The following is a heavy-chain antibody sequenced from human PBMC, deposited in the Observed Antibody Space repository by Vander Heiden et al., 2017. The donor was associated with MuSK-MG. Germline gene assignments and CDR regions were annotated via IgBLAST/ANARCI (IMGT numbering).Heavy chain of an antibody. Sequence: EVQLVQSGPEVEKPGESLKISCKGFGFAFTTYWIGWVRQMPWKGLEWMGVIYPSDSDARVSPAFRGQVTISADKSTNTAYLQWSSLKASDTAMYYCARQINDSGDFLQGSDLWGQGTLVTVSS. J-gene: IGHJ5*02. CDR2: IYPSDSDA. CDR3: ARQINDSGDFLQGSDL. CDR1: GFAFTTYW. D-gene: IGHD4-17*01. V-gene: IGHV5-51*01.